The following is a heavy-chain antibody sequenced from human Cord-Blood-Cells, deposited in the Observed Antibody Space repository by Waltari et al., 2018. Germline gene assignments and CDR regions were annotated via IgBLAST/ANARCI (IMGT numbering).Heavy chain of an antibody. CDR1: GFTFCSYG. CDR3: ARDRGQWLVRGYFDY. Sequence: QVQLVASGGGVVQPGRSLRLSCAASGFTFCSYGMHWVRQAPGKGLEWVAVIWYDGSNKYYADSVKGRFTISRDNSKNTLHLQMNSLRAEDTAVYYCARDRGQWLVRGYFDYWGQGTLVTVSS. V-gene: IGHV3-33*01. D-gene: IGHD6-19*01. CDR2: IWYDGSNK. J-gene: IGHJ4*02.